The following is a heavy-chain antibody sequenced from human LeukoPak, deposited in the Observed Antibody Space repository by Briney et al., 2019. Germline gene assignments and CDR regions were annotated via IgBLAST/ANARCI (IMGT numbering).Heavy chain of an antibody. CDR1: GYIFTSYW. V-gene: IGHV5-51*01. CDR2: IYPGDFDT. Sequence: GESLKISCKGSGYIFTSYWIGWVRQMPGKGLEWRGNIYPGDFDTRYSPSFQGQVTISADKSISTAYLQWSSLKASDTAMYYCARLGVGVTFDYWGQGTLVTVSS. J-gene: IGHJ4*02. CDR3: ARLGVGVTFDY. D-gene: IGHD2-15*01.